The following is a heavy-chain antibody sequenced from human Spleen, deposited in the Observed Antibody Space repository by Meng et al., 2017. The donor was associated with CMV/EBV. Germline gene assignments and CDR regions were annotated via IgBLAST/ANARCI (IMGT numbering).Heavy chain of an antibody. CDR2: IYHSGST. D-gene: IGHD2-2*01. J-gene: IGHJ4*02. Sequence: SETLSLTCTVSGYSISSGYYWGWVRQPPGKGLEWIGSIYHSGSTYYNPSLKSRVTISVDTSKNQFSLKLSSVTAADTAVYYCAKGDRYCSSTSCYIYAPYYFDYWGQGTLVTVSS. CDR3: AKGDRYCSSTSCYIYAPYYFDY. CDR1: GYSISSGYY. V-gene: IGHV4-38-2*02.